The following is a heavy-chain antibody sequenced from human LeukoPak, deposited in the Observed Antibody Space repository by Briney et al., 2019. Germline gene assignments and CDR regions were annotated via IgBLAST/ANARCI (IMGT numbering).Heavy chain of an antibody. Sequence: GESLKISCKGSEYSFTKYWISWVRQMPGKGLEWLGKIDPSDSYTNYSPSFQGHVTISADKSISTAYLQWSSLKASDTAMYYCARSSGSYYWFDDWGQGTLVTVSS. J-gene: IGHJ4*02. CDR1: EYSFTKYW. D-gene: IGHD1-26*01. V-gene: IGHV5-10-1*01. CDR2: IDPSDSYT. CDR3: ARSSGSYYWFDD.